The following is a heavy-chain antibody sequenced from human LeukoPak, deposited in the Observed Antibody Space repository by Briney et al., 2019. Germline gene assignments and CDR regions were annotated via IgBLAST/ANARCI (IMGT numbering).Heavy chain of an antibody. CDR1: GFTFSSYS. Sequence: VESGGGLVKPGGSLRLSCAASGFTFSSYSMNWVRQAPGKGLEWVSSISSSSSYIYYADSVKVRFTISRDNAKNSLYLQMNSLRAEDTAVYYCARDHYGSGSAFDIWGQGTMVTVSS. J-gene: IGHJ3*02. CDR2: ISSSSSYI. D-gene: IGHD3-10*01. CDR3: ARDHYGSGSAFDI. V-gene: IGHV3-21*01.